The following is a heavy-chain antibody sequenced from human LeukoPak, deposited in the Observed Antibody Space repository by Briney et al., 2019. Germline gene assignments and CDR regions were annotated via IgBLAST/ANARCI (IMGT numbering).Heavy chain of an antibody. Sequence: GGSARLSCAASGFSFSSYGMHWVRQAPGKGLEWVGRIKSKTDGGTTDYAAPVKGRFTISRDDSKNTLYLQMNSLKTEDTAVYYCTTAVKGDWGQGTLVTVSS. D-gene: IGHD3-16*01. CDR2: IKSKTDGGTT. CDR1: GFSFSSYG. V-gene: IGHV3-15*01. CDR3: TTAVKGD. J-gene: IGHJ4*02.